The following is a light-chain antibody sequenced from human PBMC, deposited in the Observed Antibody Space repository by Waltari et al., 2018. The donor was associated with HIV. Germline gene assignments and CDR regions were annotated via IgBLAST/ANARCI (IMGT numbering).Light chain of an antibody. Sequence: EVVMTQSPATLSVSPGERATLSCRASQGVSSNLAWHQQKPGQAPRLLIYGASTRATGIPARFSGSGAGTEFTLTISSLQSEDFAVYYCQQYNDWPFTFGGGTKVEIK. J-gene: IGKJ4*01. CDR2: GAS. V-gene: IGKV3-15*01. CDR3: QQYNDWPFT. CDR1: QGVSSN.